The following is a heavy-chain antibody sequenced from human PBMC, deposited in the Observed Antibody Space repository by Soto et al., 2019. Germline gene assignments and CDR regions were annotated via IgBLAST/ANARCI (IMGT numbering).Heavy chain of an antibody. Sequence: GGSLRLSCAASGFTFSNYGMHWVRQAPDKGLEWVAIISYDGSNKYYADSVKGRFTISRDNSKNTLYLQMNSLRAEDTATYYCAKDKFSGYEFFDYWGQGTLVTVYS. CDR2: ISYDGSNK. V-gene: IGHV3-30*18. CDR1: GFTFSNYG. CDR3: AKDKFSGYEFFDY. D-gene: IGHD5-12*01. J-gene: IGHJ4*02.